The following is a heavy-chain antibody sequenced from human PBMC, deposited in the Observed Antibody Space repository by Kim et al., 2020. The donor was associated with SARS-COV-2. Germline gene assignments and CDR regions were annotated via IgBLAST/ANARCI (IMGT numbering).Heavy chain of an antibody. Sequence: GGSLRLSCAASGFTFSSYAMHWVRQAPGKGLEWVAVISYDGSNKYYADSVKGRFTISRDNSKNTLYLQMNSLRAEDTAVYYCARNYGSGSYSPDRPFDYWGQGTLVTVSS. CDR1: GFTFSSYA. CDR3: ARNYGSGSYSPDRPFDY. CDR2: ISYDGSNK. V-gene: IGHV3-30*04. D-gene: IGHD3-10*01. J-gene: IGHJ4*02.